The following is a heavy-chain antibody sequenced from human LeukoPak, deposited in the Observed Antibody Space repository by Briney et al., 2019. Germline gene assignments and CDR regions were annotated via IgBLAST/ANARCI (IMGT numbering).Heavy chain of an antibody. J-gene: IGHJ4*02. Sequence: ASVKVSCKASGYTFTSYYTHWVRQAPGQGPEWMGIINPNGGSTSYAQKFQGSVTMTRDTSTSTVYMELSSLRSEDTAVYYCARGPSLVVVTAIPFDYWGQGTLVTVSS. V-gene: IGHV1-46*01. CDR3: ARGPSLVVVTAIPFDY. CDR1: GYTFTSYY. CDR2: INPNGGST. D-gene: IGHD2-21*02.